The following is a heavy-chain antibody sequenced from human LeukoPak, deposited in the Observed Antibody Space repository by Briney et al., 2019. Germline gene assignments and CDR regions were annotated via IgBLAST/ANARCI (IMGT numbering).Heavy chain of an antibody. V-gene: IGHV1-69*02. CDR3: AGGAYYYYMDA. D-gene: IGHD3-16*01. J-gene: IGHJ6*03. CDR1: GYTLTELS. Sequence: SVKVSCKVSGYTLTELSMHWVRQAPGKGLEWMGRIIPILGIANYAQKFQGRVTITTDESTSTAYMELSSLRSEDTAVYYCAGGAYYYYMDAWGKGTTVTVSS. CDR2: IIPILGIA.